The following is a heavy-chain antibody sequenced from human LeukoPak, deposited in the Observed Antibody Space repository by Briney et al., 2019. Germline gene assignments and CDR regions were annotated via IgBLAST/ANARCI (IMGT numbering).Heavy chain of an antibody. D-gene: IGHD3-9*01. CDR1: GSSFSSYF. CDR3: AREADFDRPFDY. CDR2: ISPSGSP. J-gene: IGHJ4*02. Sequence: PWETLTLTCTVSGSSFSSYFWSWIRQPAGRGLEWIGRISPSGSPNYNPSLESRVTMSVDTSKNQFSLKLTSVTAADTAVYYCAREADFDRPFDYWGQGTLVTVSA. V-gene: IGHV4-4*07.